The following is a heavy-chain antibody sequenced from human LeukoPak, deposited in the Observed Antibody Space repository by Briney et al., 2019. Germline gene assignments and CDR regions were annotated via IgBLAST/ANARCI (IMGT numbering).Heavy chain of an antibody. J-gene: IGHJ5*02. CDR2: ISAYNGNT. CDR1: GYTFTSYG. D-gene: IGHD3-22*01. V-gene: IGHV1-18*01. CDR3: ARTAYDSSGYYGLVWFDP. Sequence: AAVKVSCKASGYTFTSYGISWVRQAPGQGLEWMGWISAYNGNTNYAQTLQGRVTMTTDTSTSTAYMELRSLRSDDTAVYYCARTAYDSSGYYGLVWFDPWGQGTLVTVSS.